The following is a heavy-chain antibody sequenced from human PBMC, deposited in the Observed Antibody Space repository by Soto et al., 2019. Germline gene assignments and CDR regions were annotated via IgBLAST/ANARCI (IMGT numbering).Heavy chain of an antibody. D-gene: IGHD6-13*01. CDR2: IKQDGSEK. J-gene: IGHJ5*02. V-gene: IGHV3-7*01. Sequence: PGGSLRLSCAASGFTFSSYWMSWVRQAPGKGLEWVANIKQDGSEKYYVDSVKGRFTISRDNAKNSLYLQMNSLRAEDTAVYYCARDLPSIAAAGTNNWFDPWGQGTLVTVSS. CDR3: ARDLPSIAAAGTNNWFDP. CDR1: GFTFSSYW.